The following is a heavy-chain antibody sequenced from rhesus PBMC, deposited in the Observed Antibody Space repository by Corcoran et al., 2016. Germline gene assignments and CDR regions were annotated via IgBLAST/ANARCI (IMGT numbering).Heavy chain of an antibody. CDR3: ARDRTDYYDDSGYYGYDAFDF. D-gene: IGHD3-28*01. CDR1: GGSIRSSY. CDR2: IYGSGINT. V-gene: IGHV4-169*02. J-gene: IGHJ3*01. Sequence: QLQLQESGPGLVKPSETLSVTCAVSGGSIRSSYWSWIRQAPGKGLEWIGYIYGSGINTNYNPSLKSRVTRSVDTSKNQLSLKLCAVTTADTAVYYCARDRTDYYDDSGYYGYDAFDFWGQGLRVTVSS.